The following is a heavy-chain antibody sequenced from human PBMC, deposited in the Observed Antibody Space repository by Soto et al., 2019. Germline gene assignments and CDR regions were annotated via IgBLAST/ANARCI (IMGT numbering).Heavy chain of an antibody. CDR1: GFSVSDSS. D-gene: IGHD1-1*01. CDR3: ARDRGWNDLLNTYYYGMDV. V-gene: IGHV3-53*02. CDR2: FYRGGST. J-gene: IGHJ6*04. Sequence: EVQLVETGGGLIQPGGSLRLSCEVSGFSVSDSSMSWVRQAPGKGLEWVSVFYRGGSTDYADSVKGRGTVSRDTFKNTLFLQMDSLTVEDTAVYFCARDRGWNDLLNTYYYGMDVWGEGTTVTVSP.